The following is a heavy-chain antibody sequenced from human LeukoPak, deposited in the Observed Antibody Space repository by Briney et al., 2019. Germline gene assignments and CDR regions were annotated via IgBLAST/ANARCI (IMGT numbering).Heavy chain of an antibody. CDR1: GSTFSSYG. Sequence: GGSLRLSCAASGSTFSSYGMHWVRQAPGKGLEWVAVISYDGSNKYYADSVKGRFTISRDNSKNTLYLQMNSLRAEDTAVYYCAKAGYSSSWYAIHDAFDIWGQGTMVTVSS. J-gene: IGHJ3*02. D-gene: IGHD6-13*01. CDR3: AKAGYSSSWYAIHDAFDI. V-gene: IGHV3-30*18. CDR2: ISYDGSNK.